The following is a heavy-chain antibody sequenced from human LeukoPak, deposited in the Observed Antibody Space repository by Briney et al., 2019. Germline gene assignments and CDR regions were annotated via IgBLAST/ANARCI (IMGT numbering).Heavy chain of an antibody. CDR1: GGSISSYY. CDR2: IYYSGST. CDR3: ARHPTSAYGLRNAFDI. V-gene: IGHV4-59*08. J-gene: IGHJ3*02. D-gene: IGHD4-17*01. Sequence: SETLSLTCTVSGGSISSYYWSWVRQPPGKGLEWIGYIYYSGSTNYNPSLKSRVTISVDTSKNQFSLKLSSVTAADTAVYYCARHPTSAYGLRNAFDIWGQGAMVTVSS.